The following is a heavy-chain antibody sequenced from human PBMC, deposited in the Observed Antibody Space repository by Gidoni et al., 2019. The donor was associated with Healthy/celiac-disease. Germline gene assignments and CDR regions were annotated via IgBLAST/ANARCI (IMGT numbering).Heavy chain of an antibody. V-gene: IGHV3-30*18. CDR2: ISYDGSNK. Sequence: QVQLVESGGGVVQPGRSLRLSCAASGFTFSSYGMHWVRQAPGKGLEWVAVISYDGSNKYYADSVKGRFTISRDNSKNTLYLQMNSLRAEDTAVYYCAKDIERYCSSTSCYPFDYWGQGTLVTVSS. CDR1: GFTFSSYG. J-gene: IGHJ4*02. CDR3: AKDIERYCSSTSCYPFDY. D-gene: IGHD2-2*01.